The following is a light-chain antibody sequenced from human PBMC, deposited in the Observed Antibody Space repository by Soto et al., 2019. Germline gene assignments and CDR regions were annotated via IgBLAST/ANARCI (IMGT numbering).Light chain of an antibody. CDR2: EVT. V-gene: IGLV2-14*01. Sequence: QSVLTQPASVSRSPGQSITISCTGTSSDVGDYNLVSWYQQHPGKAPKLMVYEVTNRPSGVSNRFSGSKSGNTASLTISGLQAEDEAEYYCSSKSSTSTYVFGTGTKLTVL. CDR3: SSKSSTSTYV. J-gene: IGLJ1*01. CDR1: SSDVGDYNL.